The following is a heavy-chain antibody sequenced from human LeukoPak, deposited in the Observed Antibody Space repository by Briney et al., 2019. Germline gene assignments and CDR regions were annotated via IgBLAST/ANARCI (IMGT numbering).Heavy chain of an antibody. CDR1: GFTFSSHW. V-gene: IGHV3-33*08. D-gene: IGHD6-19*01. J-gene: IGHJ4*02. CDR2: IWSDGSND. CDR3: ARDPSGSGWSLSD. Sequence: GGSLRLSCAASGFTFSSHWMHWVRQAPGKGLEWVAFIWSDGSNDHYADSVKGRFTISRDNSKNTVCLQMNSLRVEDTAVYYCARDPSGSGWSLSDWGQGTPVTVSS.